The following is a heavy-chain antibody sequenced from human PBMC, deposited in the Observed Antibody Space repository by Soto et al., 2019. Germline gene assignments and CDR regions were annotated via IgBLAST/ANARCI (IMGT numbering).Heavy chain of an antibody. CDR1: GGSFRGYY. J-gene: IGHJ4*02. CDR3: ARTSDSGYDFDY. CDR2: INHSGST. V-gene: IGHV4-34*01. Sequence: SETLSLTCAVYGGSFRGYYWSWIRQPPGKGLEWIGEINHSGSTNYNPSLKSRVTISVDTSKNQFSLKLSSVTAADTAVYYCARTSDSGYDFDYWGQGTLVTVSS. D-gene: IGHD5-12*01.